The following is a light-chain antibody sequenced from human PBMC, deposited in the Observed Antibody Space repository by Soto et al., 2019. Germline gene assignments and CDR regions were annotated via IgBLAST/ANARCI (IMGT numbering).Light chain of an antibody. Sequence: QSALTQPASVSGSLGQSITISCSGTSSDVGGYSYVSWYQQHPGKAPKLMNFEVSNRPSGVSDRFSGSKSGNTASLTISGLQAEDEADYYCSSYTRSSSVVFGGGTKLTVL. V-gene: IGLV2-14*01. CDR2: EVS. CDR1: SSDVGGYSY. CDR3: SSYTRSSSVV. J-gene: IGLJ3*02.